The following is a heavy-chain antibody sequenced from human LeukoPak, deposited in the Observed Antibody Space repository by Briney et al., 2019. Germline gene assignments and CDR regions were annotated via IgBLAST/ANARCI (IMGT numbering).Heavy chain of an antibody. CDR2: ISWNSGSI. CDR1: GFTFDDYA. CDR3: ANIVVVPAAGHAFDI. J-gene: IGHJ3*02. D-gene: IGHD2-2*01. V-gene: IGHV3-9*01. Sequence: SLRLSCAASGFTFDDYAMHWVRQAPGKGLEWVSGISWNSGSIGYADSVKGRFTISRDNAKNSLYLQMNSLRADDTAVYYCANIVVVPAAGHAFDIWGQGTMVTVSS.